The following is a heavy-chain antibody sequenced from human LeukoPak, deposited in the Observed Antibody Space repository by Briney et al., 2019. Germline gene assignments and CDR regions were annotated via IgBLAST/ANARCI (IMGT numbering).Heavy chain of an antibody. CDR1: GGSFSGYY. CDR2: INHSGST. CDR3: AREGYYYDSSGYP. V-gene: IGHV4-34*01. Sequence: SETLSLTCAVYGGSFSGYYWSWIRQPPGKGLEWMGEINHSGSTNYNPSLKSRVTISVDTSKNQFSLKLSSVTAADTAVYYCAREGYYYDSSGYPWGQGTLVTVSS. J-gene: IGHJ5*02. D-gene: IGHD3-22*01.